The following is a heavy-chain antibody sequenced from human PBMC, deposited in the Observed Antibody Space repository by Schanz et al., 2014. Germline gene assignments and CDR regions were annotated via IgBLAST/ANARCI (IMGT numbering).Heavy chain of an antibody. V-gene: IGHV1-2*06. CDR3: ARSPRQNGMDV. Sequence: QVQLVQSGAEVKKPGASVKVSCKTSGYTFTDYYIHWVRQAPGQGLEWMGRINPNSGGTNYAQKFQGRVTVTSDTSIRTVYMELRRLRSDDTAVYYCARSPRQNGMDVWGQGTTVTVSS. CDR1: GYTFTDYY. CDR2: INPNSGGT. J-gene: IGHJ6*02.